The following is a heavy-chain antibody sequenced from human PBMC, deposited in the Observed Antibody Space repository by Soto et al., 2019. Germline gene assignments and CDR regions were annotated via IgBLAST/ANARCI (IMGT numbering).Heavy chain of an antibody. CDR1: GFTFSSYS. CDR3: ARAPSETTAPYYYYGMDV. Sequence: GGSLRLSCAASGFTFSSYSMNWVRQAPGKGLEWVSSISSSSSYIYYADSVKGRFTISRDNAKNSLYLQMNSLRAEDTAVYYCARAPSETTAPYYYYGMDVWGQGTTVTVSS. D-gene: IGHD4-4*01. CDR2: ISSSSSYI. J-gene: IGHJ6*02. V-gene: IGHV3-21*01.